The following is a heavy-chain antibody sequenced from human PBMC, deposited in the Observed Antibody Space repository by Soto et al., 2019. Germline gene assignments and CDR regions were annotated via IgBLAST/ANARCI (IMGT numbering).Heavy chain of an antibody. CDR1: GYTFTTYA. CDR3: ARQFTGTTLPFDY. CDR2: INAGNGKT. Sequence: ASVKVSCKASGYTFTTYALHWVRQAPGQRLEWMGWINAGNGKTAYSQKFQGRVTVTRDTSVSTAYMELSSLRSEDTAVYYCARQFTGTTLPFDYWGQGTLVTVSS. D-gene: IGHD1-1*01. J-gene: IGHJ4*02. V-gene: IGHV1-3*01.